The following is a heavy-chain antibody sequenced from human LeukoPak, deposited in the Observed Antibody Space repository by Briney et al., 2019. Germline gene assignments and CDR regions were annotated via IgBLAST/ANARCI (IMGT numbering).Heavy chain of an antibody. CDR2: ISSSTIYI. CDR3: ARDIGVAADH. CDR1: GFTFSSYN. D-gene: IGHD6-19*01. Sequence: PGGSLRLSCAASGFTFSSYNMDWVRQAPGKGLEWVSSISSSTIYIYYADSVRGRFTISRDNAQNSLYLQMNSLTAEDTAVYSCARDIGVAADHWGQGTLVTVSS. V-gene: IGHV3-21*01. J-gene: IGHJ4*02.